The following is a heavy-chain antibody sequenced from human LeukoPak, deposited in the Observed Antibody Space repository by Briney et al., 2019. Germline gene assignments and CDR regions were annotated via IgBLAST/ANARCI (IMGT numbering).Heavy chain of an antibody. J-gene: IGHJ4*02. CDR1: GFTFSSYV. CDR3: APQGYCTSTSCVMAY. Sequence: GGSLRLSCAASGFTFSSYVMSWVRQAPGKGLEWVSTISDDPGSTFYADSVKGRFTISRDNSKNTLYLQMNSLRAEDTAVYYCAPQGYCTSTSCVMAYWGQGTWSPSPQ. CDR2: ISDDPGST. V-gene: IGHV3-23*01. D-gene: IGHD2-2*01.